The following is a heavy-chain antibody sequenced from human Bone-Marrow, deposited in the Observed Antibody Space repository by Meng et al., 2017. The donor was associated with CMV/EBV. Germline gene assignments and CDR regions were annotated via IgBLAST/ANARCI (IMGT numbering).Heavy chain of an antibody. CDR1: GFTFSNAW. V-gene: IGHV3-15*05. CDR3: AVRGAYYYYGMDV. CDR2: IKSKTDGGTT. D-gene: IGHD3-16*01. Sequence: GESLKISCAASGFTFSNAWMSWVRQAPGKGLEWVGRIKSKTDGGTTDYAAPVKGRFTISRDDSKNTLYLQMNSLRAEDTAVYYCAVRGAYYYYGMDVWGQGTTVTVSS. J-gene: IGHJ6*02.